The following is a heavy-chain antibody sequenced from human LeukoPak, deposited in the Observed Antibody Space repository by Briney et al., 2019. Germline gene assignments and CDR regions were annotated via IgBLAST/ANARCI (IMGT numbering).Heavy chain of an antibody. D-gene: IGHD2-2*01. CDR1: GFTFSSYG. CDR3: AKDMEPSTFSYFQH. J-gene: IGHJ1*01. V-gene: IGHV3-30*18. CDR2: ISYDGSNK. Sequence: GGSLRLSCAASGFTFSSYGMHWVRRAPGKGLEWVAVISYDGSNKYYADSVKGRFTISRDNSKNTLYLQMNSLRAEDTALYYCAKDMEPSTFSYFQHWGQGTLVTVSS.